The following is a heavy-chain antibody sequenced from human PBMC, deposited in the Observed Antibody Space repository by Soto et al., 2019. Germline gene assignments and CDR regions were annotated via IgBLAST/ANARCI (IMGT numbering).Heavy chain of an antibody. CDR1: GGTISSWY. V-gene: IGHV4-59*08. CDR3: ARRYGSAIDY. CDR2: IYYSGST. D-gene: IGHD1-26*01. Sequence: QVQLQESGPGLVKPSKTLSLTCTVSGGTISSWYSSWIRQPPGKGLEWIGYIYYSGSTNCNPSLKSRVTISVDTSKNQFSLKLSSVTAADTAVYYCARRYGSAIDYWGQGTLDTVSS. J-gene: IGHJ4*02.